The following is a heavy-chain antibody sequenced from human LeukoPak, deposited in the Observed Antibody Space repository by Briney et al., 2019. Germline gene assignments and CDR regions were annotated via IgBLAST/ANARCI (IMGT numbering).Heavy chain of an antibody. D-gene: IGHD2-15*01. V-gene: IGHV3-53*01. J-gene: IGHJ4*02. Sequence: QAGGSLRLSCAVSGFNVISRYMSWVRQAPGKGLEWVSVINSANDTFYTDSVKGRFTVSRDNSKNTFYLQMNSLRADDTAIYYCARADIIVVAAATPVGSAFEYWGQGTLITVSS. CDR1: GFNVISRY. CDR2: INSANDT. CDR3: ARADIIVVAAATPVGSAFEY.